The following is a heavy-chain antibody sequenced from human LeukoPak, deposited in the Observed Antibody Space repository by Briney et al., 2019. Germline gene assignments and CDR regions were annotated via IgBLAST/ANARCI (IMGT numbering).Heavy chain of an antibody. CDR2: IFTTGST. CDR3: ARASDSIFSYYYHMDL. D-gene: IGHD3-3*02. V-gene: IGHV4-4*07. J-gene: IGHJ6*03. Sequence: PSETLSLTCTVSGASVSEYYWSWVRQPAGKGLEWIGRIFTTGSTDYNPSLKSRATMSRDRSKNQLFLTLTSVTAADTAVYYCARASDSIFSYYYHMDLWGKGITVTVSS. CDR1: GASVSEYY.